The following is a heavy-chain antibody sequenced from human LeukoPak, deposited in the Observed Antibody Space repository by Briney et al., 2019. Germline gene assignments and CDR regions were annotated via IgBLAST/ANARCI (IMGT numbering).Heavy chain of an antibody. CDR3: TTDDEYYDSSGYYFVDY. Sequence: GGSLRLSCAASGFTFSNAWMSWVRQAPGKGLEWVGRIKSKTDGGTTDYAAPVKGRFTISRDDSKNTLYLQMNSLETEDTAVYYCTTDDEYYDSSGYYFVDYWGQGTLVTVSS. CDR1: GFTFSNAW. V-gene: IGHV3-15*01. D-gene: IGHD3-22*01. CDR2: IKSKTDGGTT. J-gene: IGHJ4*02.